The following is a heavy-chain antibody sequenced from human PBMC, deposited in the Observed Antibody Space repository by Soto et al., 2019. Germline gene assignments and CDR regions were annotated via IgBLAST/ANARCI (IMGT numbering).Heavy chain of an antibody. D-gene: IGHD6-19*01. J-gene: IGHJ5*02. Sequence: EVQLLESGGGLVQPGGSLRLSCAASGFTFSSYVMSWVRQAPGKGLEWVSAISGSGGSTYNADSVKGRFTISRDNSKNTLDLHMNSLRAEDTAVYYCATSSDWYNWFDPWGQGTLVTVSS. CDR1: GFTFSSYV. CDR2: ISGSGGST. CDR3: ATSSDWYNWFDP. V-gene: IGHV3-23*01.